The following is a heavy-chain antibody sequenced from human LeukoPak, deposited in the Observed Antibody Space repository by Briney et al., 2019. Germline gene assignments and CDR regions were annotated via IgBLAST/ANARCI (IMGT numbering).Heavy chain of an antibody. D-gene: IGHD2-15*01. CDR2: ISHSVST. CDR1: GGSISTSNW. Sequence: SETLSLTCAVSGGSISTSNWWSWVRQPPGKGLEWIGEISHSVSTNYNPSLQSRVTISMDKSKNQFSLKLRSVTAADTAVYYCARVFSGGSYSDYWGQGTLVTVSS. J-gene: IGHJ4*02. V-gene: IGHV4-4*02. CDR3: ARVFSGGSYSDY.